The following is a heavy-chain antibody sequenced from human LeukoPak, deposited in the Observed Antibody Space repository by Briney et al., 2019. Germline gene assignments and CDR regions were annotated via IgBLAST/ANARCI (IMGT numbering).Heavy chain of an antibody. V-gene: IGHV4-39*01. Sequence: SETLSLTCTVSGGSIRSGGYYWGWIRQPPGKGLEWIATIYYSGSTYYNPSLKSRVTISVDTSNNQFSLKLSAVTAADTAVYYCASVRRGFGESSKYYSYYYMHVWGNGTTVTIAS. CDR2: IYYSGST. J-gene: IGHJ6*03. D-gene: IGHD3-10*01. CDR3: ASVRRGFGESSKYYSYYYMHV. CDR1: GGSIRSGGYY.